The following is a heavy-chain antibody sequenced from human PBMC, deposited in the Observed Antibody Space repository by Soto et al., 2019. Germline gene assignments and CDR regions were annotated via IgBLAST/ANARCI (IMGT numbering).Heavy chain of an antibody. CDR2: ISVYNGKT. J-gene: IGHJ4*02. V-gene: IGHV1-18*03. CDR3: VVGLSGSKTFDY. Sequence: QVQLVQSGAEVKKPGASVTVSCKPSGYLFTSYGISWVRQAPGQGLEWMGWISVYNGKTEYAQRFQGRVTVTTDTFTSTAHMELRSLRSDDMAIYYCVVGLSGSKTFDYWGQGTLVTVSS. CDR1: GYLFTSYG. D-gene: IGHD1-26*01.